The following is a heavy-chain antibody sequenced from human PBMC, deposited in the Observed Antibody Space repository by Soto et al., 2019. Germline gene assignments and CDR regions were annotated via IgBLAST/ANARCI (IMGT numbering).Heavy chain of an antibody. CDR3: ARDSRPNYYDSSGFYGMEV. Sequence: GWSLRLSCAASGFTFSSYGMHWVRQAPGKGLEWVAVIWYDGSNKYYADSVKGRFTISRDNSKNTLYLQMNSLRAEDTAVYYCARDSRPNYYDSSGFYGMEVWGQGTKVTVS. J-gene: IGHJ6*02. CDR1: GFTFSSYG. V-gene: IGHV3-33*01. D-gene: IGHD3-22*01. CDR2: IWYDGSNK.